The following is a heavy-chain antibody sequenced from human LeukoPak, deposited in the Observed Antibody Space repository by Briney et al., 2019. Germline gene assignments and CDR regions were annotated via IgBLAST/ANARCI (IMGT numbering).Heavy chain of an antibody. CDR2: IYSDGST. Sequence: GSLRLSCAASGISVSYNYMSWVRQAPGKGLEWVSVIYSDGSTYYADSVKARFTISRDDSKNTLYLQMNSLRAEDTAVYYCARVWYTSSWGERYYFDYWGQGTLVTVSS. V-gene: IGHV3-66*01. D-gene: IGHD6-13*01. CDR1: GISVSYNY. J-gene: IGHJ4*02. CDR3: ARVWYTSSWGERYYFDY.